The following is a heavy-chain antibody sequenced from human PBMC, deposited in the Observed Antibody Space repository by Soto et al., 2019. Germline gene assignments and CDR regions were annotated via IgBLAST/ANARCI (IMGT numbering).Heavy chain of an antibody. CDR2: IWYDGSKT. D-gene: IGHD1-26*01. V-gene: IGHV3-33*01. CDR3: ARDGSSTHLHYGLDV. CDR1: GFSFNYYG. J-gene: IGHJ6*02. Sequence: QVQLVESGGGVVQPGTSLRLSCEASGFSFNYYGMHWVRQAPGKGLEWVAIIWYDGSKTDYVDSGQGRFTVSRDNSQNTVYLQMNSLRGDDTAIYYCARDGSSTHLHYGLDVWGRGTMVIVSS.